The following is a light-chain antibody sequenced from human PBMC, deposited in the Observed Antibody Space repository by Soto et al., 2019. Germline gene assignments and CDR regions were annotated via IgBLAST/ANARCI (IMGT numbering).Light chain of an antibody. V-gene: IGKV3-20*01. CDR2: GAS. J-gene: IGKJ1*01. Sequence: EIVLTQSPGTLSLSPGERATLPCRASQSVRSSFLAWYQQKPGQAPRLLIYGASNRATGIPDRFSGSGSGTDFTLTNSRLEPEDFAVYYCQQYVTSPWAFGQGTKVDI. CDR3: QQYVTSPWA. CDR1: QSVRSSF.